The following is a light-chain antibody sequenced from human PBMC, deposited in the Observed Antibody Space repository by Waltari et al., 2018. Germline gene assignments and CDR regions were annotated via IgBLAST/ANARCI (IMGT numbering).Light chain of an antibody. CDR2: CAS. CDR3: QQYDISPLT. J-gene: IGKJ4*01. CDR1: QTVRTTY. V-gene: IGKV3-20*01. Sequence: EIGLTQSPGTLSLSPGDRAPLPCRASQTVRTTYLTWYQQKPGQAPTLLIYCASSRASGIPDRFSGSGSGTDFSLTISSLEPEDVAVYYCQQYDISPLTFGGGTKVEIK.